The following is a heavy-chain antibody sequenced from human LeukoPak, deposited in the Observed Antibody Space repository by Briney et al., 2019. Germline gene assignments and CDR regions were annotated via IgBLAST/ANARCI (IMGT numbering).Heavy chain of an antibody. Sequence: GGSLRLSCAASRFTFSNYWMSWVRQPPGKGLEWVANIKQDGSEKYYVDSVKGRFTISRDNAKKSLYLQMNSLRAEDTAVYYCARDKSVGATPFDYWGQGTLVTVSS. D-gene: IGHD1-26*01. CDR2: IKQDGSEK. CDR1: RFTFSNYW. J-gene: IGHJ4*02. V-gene: IGHV3-7*05. CDR3: ARDKSVGATPFDY.